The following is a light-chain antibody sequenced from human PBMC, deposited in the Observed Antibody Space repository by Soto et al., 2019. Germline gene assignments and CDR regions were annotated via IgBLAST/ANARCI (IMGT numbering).Light chain of an antibody. CDR2: KVS. Sequence: EVVVTQSQLSLPVTLGKPASISCRFNQSLVHSEGIAYFSWFQQRPGRSPRRLIYKVSNRDSGVPARFSGSGSGTDFALKISRVEAEDVGVYYCMQGTHWPITFGQGTRLEVK. CDR3: MQGTHWPIT. J-gene: IGKJ5*01. CDR1: QSLVHSEGIAY. V-gene: IGKV2-30*02.